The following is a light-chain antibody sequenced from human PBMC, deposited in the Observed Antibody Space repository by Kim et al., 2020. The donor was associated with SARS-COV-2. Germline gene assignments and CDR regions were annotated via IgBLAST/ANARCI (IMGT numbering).Light chain of an antibody. CDR2: DAS. J-gene: IGKJ2*01. CDR3: QQYAVNPYT. CDR1: QSIRTW. V-gene: IGKV1-5*01. Sequence: DIQMTQSPSTLSASVGDRVTITCRASQSIRTWLAWYQQKPGKAPKVLIYDASTLISGVPSRFGGSGSGTEFTLTISNLQLDDFATYYCQQYAVNPYTFGQGTKLEI.